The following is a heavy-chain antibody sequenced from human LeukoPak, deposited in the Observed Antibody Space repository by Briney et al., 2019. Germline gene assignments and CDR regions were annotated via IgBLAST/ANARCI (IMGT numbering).Heavy chain of an antibody. CDR2: INPNSGDT. D-gene: IGHD2-15*01. CDR3: ARVYSMRSFDY. V-gene: IGHV1-2*02. J-gene: IGHJ4*02. Sequence: ASVKLSCQASGYTFTGYYMHWVRQAPGQGLEWMGWINPNSGDTNYAQKFQGRVTMTRDTSINTAYMELTRLTSDDTAVYYCARVYSMRSFDYWGQGTLLSVYS. CDR1: GYTFTGYY.